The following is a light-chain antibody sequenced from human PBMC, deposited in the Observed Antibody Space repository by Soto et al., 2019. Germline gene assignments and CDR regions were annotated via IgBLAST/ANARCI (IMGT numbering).Light chain of an antibody. Sequence: EIVLTQSPGTQSLSPGERATLSCRASQNVDSTYLAWYQQRPGQAPRLLIYGASSRATGIPDRFSGSGSGTDFTLTISRLEAEDSAVYFCQQYGTSPYTFGQGTKLEIK. CDR3: QQYGTSPYT. J-gene: IGKJ2*01. CDR1: QNVDSTY. CDR2: GAS. V-gene: IGKV3-20*01.